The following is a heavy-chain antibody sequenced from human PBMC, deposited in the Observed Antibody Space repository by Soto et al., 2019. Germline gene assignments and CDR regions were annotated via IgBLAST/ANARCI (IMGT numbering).Heavy chain of an antibody. CDR1: GFTVSSNY. V-gene: IGHV3-53*01. Sequence: GGSLRLSCAASGFTVSSNYMSWVRQAPGKGLEWVSVIYSGGSTYYADSVKGRFTISRDNSKNTLYLQTNSLRAEDTAVYYCARLPYCTGGTCVGPFDYWGQGALVTVSS. CDR2: IYSGGST. J-gene: IGHJ4*02. D-gene: IGHD2-15*01. CDR3: ARLPYCTGGTCVGPFDY.